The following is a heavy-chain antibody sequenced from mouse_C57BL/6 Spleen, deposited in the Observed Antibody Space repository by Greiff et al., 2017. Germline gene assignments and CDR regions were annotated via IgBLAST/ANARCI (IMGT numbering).Heavy chain of an antibody. V-gene: IGHV3-6*01. J-gene: IGHJ4*01. Sequence: EVKLMESGPGLVKPSPSLSLTCSVTGYSITSGYYWNWIRQFPGNKLEWMGYISYDGSNNYNPSLKNRISITRDTSKNQFFLKLNSVTTEDTATYYCARDGYYAMDYWGQGTSVTVSS. CDR3: ARDGYYAMDY. CDR2: ISYDGSN. CDR1: GYSITSGYY.